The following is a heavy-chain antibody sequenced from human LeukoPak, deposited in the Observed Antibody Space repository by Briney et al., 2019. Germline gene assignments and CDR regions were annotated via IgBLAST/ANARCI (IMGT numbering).Heavy chain of an antibody. V-gene: IGHV1-46*01. CDR2: INPSGGST. J-gene: IGHJ4*02. Sequence: ASVKVSCKASGGTFSGYAISWVRQAPGQGLEWMGIINPSGGSTSYAQKFQGRVTMTRDTSTSTVYMELSSLRSEDTAVYYCARDRVYATNAPFDYWGQGTLVTVSS. CDR3: ARDRVYATNAPFDY. CDR1: GGTFSGYA. D-gene: IGHD2-8*01.